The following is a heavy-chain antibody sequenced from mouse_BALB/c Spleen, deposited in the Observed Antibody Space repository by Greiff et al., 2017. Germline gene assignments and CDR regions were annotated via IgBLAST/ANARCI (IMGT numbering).Heavy chain of an antibody. CDR1: GYTFTSYY. J-gene: IGHJ1*01. V-gene: IGHV1-53*01. CDR3: TRYRYGSSYGYFDV. CDR2: INPSNGGT. Sequence: QVQLQQSGTVLARPGASVKMSCKASGYTFTSYYMYWVKQRPGQGLEWIGGINPSNGGTNFNEKFKSKATLTVDKSSSTAYMQLSSLTSEDSAVYYCTRYRYGSSYGYFDVWGAGTTVTVSS. D-gene: IGHD1-1*01.